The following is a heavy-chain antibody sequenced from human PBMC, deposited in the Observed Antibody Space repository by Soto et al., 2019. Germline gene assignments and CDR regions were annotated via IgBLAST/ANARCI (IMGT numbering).Heavy chain of an antibody. CDR1: GYTFTGYY. Sequence: ASVKVSCKASGYTFTGYYMHWVRQAPGQGLEWMGWINPNSGGTNYAQKFQGRVTMTRDTSISTAYMELSRLRSDNTAVYYCASYYYGSSGYSTFDYWGQGTLVTVSS. V-gene: IGHV1-2*02. J-gene: IGHJ4*02. D-gene: IGHD3-22*01. CDR2: INPNSGGT. CDR3: ASYYYGSSGYSTFDY.